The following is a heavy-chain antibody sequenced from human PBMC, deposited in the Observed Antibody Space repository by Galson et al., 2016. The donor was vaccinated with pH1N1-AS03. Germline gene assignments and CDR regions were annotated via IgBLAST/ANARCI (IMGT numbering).Heavy chain of an antibody. J-gene: IGHJ3*01. Sequence: SLRLSCAASGFSLSDYSMTWIRQAPGQGLEWVAYISFTSDDGHYADYVKGRFTITRDNATNSLYLQMDSLRADDTAVYYCARYDSNHDITRPLDTFDAWGQGTMVSVSS. V-gene: IGHV3-11*03. CDR1: GFSLSDYS. CDR3: ARYDSNHDITRPLDTFDA. D-gene: IGHD3-22*01. CDR2: ISFTSDDG.